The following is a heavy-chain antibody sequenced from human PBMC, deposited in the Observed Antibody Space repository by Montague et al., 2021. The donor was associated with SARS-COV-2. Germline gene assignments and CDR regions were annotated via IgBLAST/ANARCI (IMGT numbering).Heavy chain of an antibody. V-gene: IGHV6-1*01. CDR2: TIYTGSAWYN. J-gene: IGHJ4*02. CDR1: GDSVSTYGVA. Sequence: CAISGDSVSTYGVACDCIRQSPSRGLEWLGMTIYTGSAWYNEYAESVKGRITINPNTPKNQFSLHLTSVTPEDTAVYYCARHSYRTFDFWGQGTLVTVSS. CDR3: ARHSYRTFDF. D-gene: IGHD3-10*01.